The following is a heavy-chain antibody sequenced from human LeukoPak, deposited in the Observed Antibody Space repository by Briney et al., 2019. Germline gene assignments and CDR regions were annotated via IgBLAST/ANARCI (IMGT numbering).Heavy chain of an antibody. J-gene: IGHJ6*03. CDR2: IDHSGTT. V-gene: IGHV4-34*01. CDR3: ATGRNGVVPAPILGVGPWYNYHYMDV. CDR1: GGSFSGYY. Sequence: SETLSLTCVVYGGSFSGYYWSWIRQPPGKGLEWIGEIDHSGTTNYNPSLKSRVIMSVDTSKNQFSLMVSSVTAADTAVYYCATGRNGVVPAPILGVGPWYNYHYMDVWGKGTTVTVSS. D-gene: IGHD2-2*02.